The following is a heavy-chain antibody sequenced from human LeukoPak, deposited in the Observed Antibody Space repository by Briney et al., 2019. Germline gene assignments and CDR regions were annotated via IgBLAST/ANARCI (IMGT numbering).Heavy chain of an antibody. CDR1: GYIFTDYY. CDR2: INLNSGAT. CDR3: ARDSISVAGTFFDY. D-gene: IGHD6-19*01. J-gene: IGHJ4*02. V-gene: IGHV1-2*02. Sequence: ASVKVSCKTSGYIFTDYYIHRVRQVPGQGLEWLGWINLNSGATKYSQKLQARVTMTRDTSISTAYMDLSRLKSDDTAVYYCARDSISVAGTFFDYWGQGTLLTVSS.